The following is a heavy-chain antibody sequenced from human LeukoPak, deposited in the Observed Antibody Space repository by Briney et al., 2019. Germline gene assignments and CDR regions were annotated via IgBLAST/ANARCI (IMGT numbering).Heavy chain of an antibody. CDR3: AKDVDPFGSGSYVEGFDY. Sequence: GRSLRLSCAGSGFTFSSYGMHWVRQAPGKGLEWVAVISYDGSNKYYADSVKGRFTISRDNSKNTLYLQINSLRAEDTAVYYCAKDVDPFGSGSYVEGFDYWGQGTLVTVSS. CDR2: ISYDGSNK. D-gene: IGHD3-10*01. CDR1: GFTFSSYG. V-gene: IGHV3-30*18. J-gene: IGHJ4*02.